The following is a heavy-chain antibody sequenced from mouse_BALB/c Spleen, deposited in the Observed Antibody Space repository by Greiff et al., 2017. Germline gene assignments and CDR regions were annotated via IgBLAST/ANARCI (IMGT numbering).Heavy chain of an antibody. CDR3: ARSTMKTWFAY. Sequence: EVKLVESGGGLVKPGGSLKLSCAASGFTFSSYAMSWVRQSPEKRLAWVAEISSGGSYTYYPDTVTGRFTISRDNAKNTLYLEMSSLRSEDTAMYYCARSTMKTWFAYWGQGTLVTVSA. V-gene: IGHV5-9-4*01. D-gene: IGHD2-4*01. CDR2: ISSGGSYT. J-gene: IGHJ3*01. CDR1: GFTFSSYA.